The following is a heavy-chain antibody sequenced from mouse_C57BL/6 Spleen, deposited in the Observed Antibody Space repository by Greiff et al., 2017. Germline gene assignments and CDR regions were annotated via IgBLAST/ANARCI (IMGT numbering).Heavy chain of an antibody. CDR1: GFTFSSYT. Sequence: EVKLVESGGGLVKPGGSLKLSCAASGFTFSSYTMSWVRQTPEKRLEWVATISGGGGNTYYPDSVKGRFTISRDNAKNTLYLQMSSLRSEDTALYYCARPDYYGSLDYWGQGTTLTVSS. J-gene: IGHJ2*01. V-gene: IGHV5-9*01. CDR2: ISGGGGNT. CDR3: ARPDYYGSLDY. D-gene: IGHD1-1*01.